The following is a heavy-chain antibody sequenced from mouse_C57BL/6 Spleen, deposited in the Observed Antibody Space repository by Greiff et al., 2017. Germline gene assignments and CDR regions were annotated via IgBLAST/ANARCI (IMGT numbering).Heavy chain of an antibody. CDR2: IYPGDGDT. J-gene: IGHJ3*01. Sequence: VQLQQSGAELVKPGASVKISCKASGYAFSSYWMNWVKQRPGKGLEWIGQIYPGDGDTNYNGKFKGKTTLTADKSSSTAYMQLSSLTSGDSAVXFGARVGFITTVVATDEFAYWGQGTLVTVSA. CDR3: ARVGFITTVVATDEFAY. V-gene: IGHV1-80*01. CDR1: GYAFSSYW. D-gene: IGHD1-1*01.